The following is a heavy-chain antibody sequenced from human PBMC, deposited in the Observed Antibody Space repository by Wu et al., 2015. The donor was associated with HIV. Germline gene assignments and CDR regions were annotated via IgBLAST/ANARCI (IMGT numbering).Heavy chain of an antibody. D-gene: IGHD3-10*01. V-gene: IGHV1-8*01. CDR3: ARGAPKLGMVRGVMDY. CDR1: GYTFTNYE. J-gene: IGHJ4*02. CDR2: MNPNSGNT. Sequence: QVPLVQSGAEVKKPGASVKVSCKASGYTFTNYEINWVRQATGQGLEWTGWMNPNSGNTDYAQKFQGRVTMTRNTSINSAYMELSSLRSEDTAVYYCARGAPKLGMVRGVMDYWGQGTLVTVSS.